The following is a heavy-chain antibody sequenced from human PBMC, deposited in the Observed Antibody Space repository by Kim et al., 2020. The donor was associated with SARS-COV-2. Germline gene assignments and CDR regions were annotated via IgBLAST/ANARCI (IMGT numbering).Heavy chain of an antibody. D-gene: IGHD2-2*03. Sequence: GGSLRLSCTTSGFTFTGYAMNWVRQAPGKGLEWVSSIDGSDGTTYYVDSVKGRFTISRDNSKSTLYLQMSTLRADDTAVYYCMKGGWGWIWDHWGQGTL. J-gene: IGHJ4*02. V-gene: IGHV3-23*01. CDR2: IDGSDGTT. CDR1: GFTFTGYA. CDR3: MKGGWGWIWDH.